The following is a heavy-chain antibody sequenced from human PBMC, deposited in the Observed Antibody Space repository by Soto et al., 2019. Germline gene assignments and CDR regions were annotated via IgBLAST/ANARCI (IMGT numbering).Heavy chain of an antibody. CDR1: GYTFTIYG. V-gene: IGHV1-18*04. CDR3: ARLLVCPEFDP. D-gene: IGHD3-16*01. Sequence: ASVKVSCKASGYTFTIYGISCVRQAPGQGLEWMGWISAYNGNTNYAQKLQGRVTMTTDTSTSTAYMELRSLRSDDTAVYYCARLLVCPEFDPWGQGTLVTVSS. J-gene: IGHJ5*02. CDR2: ISAYNGNT.